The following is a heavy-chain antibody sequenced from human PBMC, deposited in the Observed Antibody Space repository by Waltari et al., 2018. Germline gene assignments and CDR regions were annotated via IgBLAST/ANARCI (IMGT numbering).Heavy chain of an antibody. CDR2: IKQDGSEK. J-gene: IGHJ3*02. Sequence: EVQLVESGGGLVQPGGSLRLSCAASGFTFSSYWMSWVRQAPGKGLEWVANIKQDGSEKYYVYSVKGRFTISRDNAKNSLYLQMNSLRAEDTAVYYCARDGGYCSSTSCYSAIDIWGQGTMVTVSS. V-gene: IGHV3-7*01. CDR3: ARDGGYCSSTSCYSAIDI. D-gene: IGHD2-2*01. CDR1: GFTFSSYW.